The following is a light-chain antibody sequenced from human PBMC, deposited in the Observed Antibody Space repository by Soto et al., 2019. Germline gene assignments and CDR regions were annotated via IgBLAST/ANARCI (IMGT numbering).Light chain of an antibody. V-gene: IGLV3-21*02. J-gene: IGLJ3*02. CDR3: QVWDSGSDHRV. CDR1: NIGTKR. Sequence: SYELTQPPSVSVAPGQTARISCGGDNIGTKRVHWYQQKPGQAPVVVVYNNDDRPSGIPEQFSGSNSENKATLTISRVEAGDEADYYCQVWDSGSDHRVFGGGTKVTVL. CDR2: NND.